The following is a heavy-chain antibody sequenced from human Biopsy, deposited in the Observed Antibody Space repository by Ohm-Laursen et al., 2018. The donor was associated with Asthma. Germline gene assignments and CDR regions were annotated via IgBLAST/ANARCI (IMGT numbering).Heavy chain of an antibody. Sequence: SDTLSLTWPVPGGSITSSSYYWGWIRQPPGKGMEWIGSMYHSGSPYYHPSLKSRATISVDTSKNQLSLKMSSVTAADTAVYFCVRHQYSSSWSTFDYWGQGALVTVSS. D-gene: IGHD3-22*01. V-gene: IGHV4-39*01. CDR3: VRHQYSSSWSTFDY. CDR2: MYHSGSP. J-gene: IGHJ4*02. CDR1: GGSITSSSYY.